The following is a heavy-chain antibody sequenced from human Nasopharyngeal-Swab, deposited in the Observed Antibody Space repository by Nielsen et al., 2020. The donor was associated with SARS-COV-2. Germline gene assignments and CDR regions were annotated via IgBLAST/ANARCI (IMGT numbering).Heavy chain of an antibody. CDR1: GFSFSSSC. V-gene: IGHV3-74*01. CDR3: ARDFSYGSGSGWFDP. D-gene: IGHD3-10*01. Sequence: GESLKISCAASGFSFSSSCMHWVRQAPGKGLVWVSRINSDGSSTSYADSVKGRFTISRDNAKNTLYLQMNSLRAEDTAVYYCARDFSYGSGSGWFDPWGQGTLVTVSS. CDR2: INSDGSST. J-gene: IGHJ5*02.